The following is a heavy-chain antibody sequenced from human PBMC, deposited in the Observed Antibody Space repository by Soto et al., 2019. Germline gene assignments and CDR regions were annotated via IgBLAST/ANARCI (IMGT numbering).Heavy chain of an antibody. Sequence: GSLRLSCAASGLSVSSNHMSWVRQAPGKGLEWVSLLYSGGAGSYYADSVKGRFTVSRDSSKNTLYLHMHSLRVEDTAMYYCTRDVAGGARFVRFDYWGQGTQVTVSS. CDR3: TRDVAGGARFVRFDY. CDR1: GLSVSSNH. V-gene: IGHV3-53*01. CDR2: LYSGGAGS. J-gene: IGHJ4*02. D-gene: IGHD6-6*01.